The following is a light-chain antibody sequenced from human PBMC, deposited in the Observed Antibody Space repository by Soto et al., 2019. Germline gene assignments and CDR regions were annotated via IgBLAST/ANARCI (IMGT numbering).Light chain of an antibody. CDR3: SSYTSTSAWV. Sequence: QSALTQPASVSGSPGQSITFSCTGTSSDIGGYNSVSWYQQHPGAAPQLMIYEVSNRPSGVSNRFSGSKSGNTASLTISGLQPEDESDYYCSSYTSTSAWVFGGGTKVTVL. CDR1: SSDIGGYNS. J-gene: IGLJ3*02. V-gene: IGLV2-14*01. CDR2: EVS.